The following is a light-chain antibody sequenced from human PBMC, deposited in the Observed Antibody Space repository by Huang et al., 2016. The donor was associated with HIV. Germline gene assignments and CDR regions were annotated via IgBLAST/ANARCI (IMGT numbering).Light chain of an antibody. CDR3: QQYGSSPPYT. J-gene: IGKJ2*01. V-gene: IGKV3-20*01. Sequence: ELGLTQSPGTLSLSPGERATLSCRASQSLSSRDLAWYQQRPGQAPRLLIYDASTRATGIPERFSGSGSGTDFTLTISRLGPEDFVVYYCQQYGSSPPYTFGQGTKLEIK. CDR1: QSLSSRD. CDR2: DAS.